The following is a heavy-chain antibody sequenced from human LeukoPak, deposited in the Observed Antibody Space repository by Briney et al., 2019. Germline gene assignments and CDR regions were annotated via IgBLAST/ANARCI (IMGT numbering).Heavy chain of an antibody. CDR2: IYPGDSDT. V-gene: IGHV5-51*01. J-gene: IGHJ6*03. CDR1: GYSFTSYW. D-gene: IGHD3-9*01. CDR3: PRHNYDILTGPLNDYYYYYMDV. Sequence: PGESLKISCKGSGYSFTSYWIGWVRQMPGKGLEWMGIIYPGDSDTRYSPSFQGQVTISADKSISTAYLQWSSLKASDTAMYYCPRHNYDILTGPLNDYYYYYMDVWGKGTTVTISS.